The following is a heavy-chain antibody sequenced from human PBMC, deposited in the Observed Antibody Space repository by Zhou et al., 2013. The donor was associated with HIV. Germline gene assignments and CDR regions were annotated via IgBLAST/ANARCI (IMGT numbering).Heavy chain of an antibody. J-gene: IGHJ3*02. Sequence: QVQLVQSGAEVKKPGASMKVSCKASGYSFISYGISWVRQAPGQGLEWMGWISGYNGNTNYAQKFQGRVTMTTDTSTSTAYMELRSLRSEDTAVYYCARADCSSTSCYYPDAFDIWGQGTMVTVSS. CDR1: GYSFISYG. CDR2: ISGYNGNT. V-gene: IGHV1-18*01. D-gene: IGHD2-2*01. CDR3: ARADCSSTSCYYPDAFDI.